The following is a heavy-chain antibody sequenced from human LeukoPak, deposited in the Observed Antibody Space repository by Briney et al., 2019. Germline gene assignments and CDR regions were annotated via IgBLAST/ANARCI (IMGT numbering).Heavy chain of an antibody. CDR3: ARASRPTVTIDPYYFDY. J-gene: IGHJ4*02. Sequence: GASVKVSCKASGYTFTGYYMHWVRQAPGQGLEWMGWVYPNSGGTNYPQKFQGRVTMTRDTSTTTAYMEVSRLTSDDTAVDYCARASRPTVTIDPYYFDYWGQGTLVTVSS. D-gene: IGHD4-17*01. V-gene: IGHV1-2*02. CDR2: VYPNSGGT. CDR1: GYTFTGYY.